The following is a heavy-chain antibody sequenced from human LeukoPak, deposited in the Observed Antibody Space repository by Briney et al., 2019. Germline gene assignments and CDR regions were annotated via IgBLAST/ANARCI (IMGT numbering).Heavy chain of an antibody. CDR1: GYTFTGYH. V-gene: IGHV1-2*06. CDR3: ARDQGSLTRSWYTGY. Sequence: ASVKVSCKASGYTFTGYHIHWVRQAPGQGLEWMGRINPYSGDTNFAQKFQGRVTITRDTSITTAYMDLSSLTPDDTAVYFCARDQGSLTRSWYTGYWGQGNQVTVSS. CDR2: INPYSGDT. D-gene: IGHD6-13*01. J-gene: IGHJ4*02.